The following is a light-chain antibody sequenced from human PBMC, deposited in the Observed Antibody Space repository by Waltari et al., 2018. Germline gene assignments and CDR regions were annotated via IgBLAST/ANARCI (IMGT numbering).Light chain of an antibody. CDR1: QSVLYSSNNKNY. Sequence: QSVLYSSNNKNYLAWYQQRPGQPPKLLIRWASTRESGVPDRFSGSGSGTDFTLTISSLQAEDVAVYYCQQYYRSRTFGQGTRVEIK. CDR3: QQYYRSRT. V-gene: IGKV4-1*01. CDR2: WAS. J-gene: IGKJ1*01.